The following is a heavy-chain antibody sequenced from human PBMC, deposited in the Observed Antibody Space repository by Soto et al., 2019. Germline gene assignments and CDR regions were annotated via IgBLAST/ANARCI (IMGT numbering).Heavy chain of an antibody. J-gene: IGHJ4*02. CDR1: GYTFTRYY. D-gene: IGHD6-6*01. CDR2: INPRGGST. V-gene: IGHV1-46*01. CDR3: ARDSIVARYYFDY. Sequence: QVQLVQSGAEVKEPGASVKVSCKASGYTFTRYYIHWVRQAPGQGLEWMGIINPRGGSTTYAQKFQGRVTLTSDTSTSTAYMELSRLRSEDTAVYFCARDSIVARYYFDYWGQGTPVTVSS.